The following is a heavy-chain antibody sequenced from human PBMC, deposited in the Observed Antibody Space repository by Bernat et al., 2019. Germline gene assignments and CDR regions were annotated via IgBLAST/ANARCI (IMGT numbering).Heavy chain of an antibody. Sequence: EVQLVESGGGLVQPGGSLRLSCAASGFTFSSYAMSWVRQAPGKGLEWVSAISGSGGSTYYADSVKGRFTISRDNSKNTLYLQMNSLRAEDTALYYCGKDAEVCSGSTCHRPSNYWGQGTLVTVSA. J-gene: IGHJ4*02. CDR1: GFTFSSYA. CDR2: ISGSGGST. D-gene: IGHD2-15*01. CDR3: GKDAEVCSGSTCHRPSNY. V-gene: IGHV3-23*04.